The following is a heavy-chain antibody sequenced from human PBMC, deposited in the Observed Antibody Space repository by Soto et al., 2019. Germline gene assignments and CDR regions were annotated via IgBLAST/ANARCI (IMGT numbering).Heavy chain of an antibody. CDR1: GYTFTSSW. Sequence: GESLKISCKGSGYTFTSSWISWVRQMPGKGLAWVWRIDPSDSSTNYSPSFPGHLTMSAHKSIATAYLQLSSLKASYSAMYYCSRMMLTYDILTCYSHPCYYGMAVWGQGTTVTVSS. J-gene: IGHJ6*02. D-gene: IGHD3-9*01. CDR3: SRMMLTYDILTCYSHPCYYGMAV. V-gene: IGHV5-10-1*01. CDR2: IDPSDSST.